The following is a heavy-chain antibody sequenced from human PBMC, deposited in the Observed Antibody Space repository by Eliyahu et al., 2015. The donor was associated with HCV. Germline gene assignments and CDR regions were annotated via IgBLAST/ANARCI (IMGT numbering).Heavy chain of an antibody. CDR3: ARLGDGDSPDDY. CDR1: GGSISSSSYY. D-gene: IGHD4-17*01. V-gene: IGHV4-39*01. Sequence: QLQLQESGPGLVKPSETLSLTCTVSGGSISSSSYYWGWIRQPPGKGLEWIGSIYYSGSTYYNPSLKSRVTISVDTSKNQFSLKLSSVTAADTAVYYCARLGDGDSPDDYWGQGTLVTVSS. CDR2: IYYSGST. J-gene: IGHJ4*02.